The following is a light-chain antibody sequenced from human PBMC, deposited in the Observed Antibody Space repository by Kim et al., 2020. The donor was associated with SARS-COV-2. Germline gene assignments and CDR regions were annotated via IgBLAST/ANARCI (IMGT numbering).Light chain of an antibody. CDR3: SAWDSSLNAWV. V-gene: IGLV10-54*04. J-gene: IGLJ3*02. Sequence: QAGLTQPPSVSKGLRQTATLTCTGNNNNVGNQGAAWLQQHQSHPPKLLSYRNNNRPSGISERFSASRSGDTASLTITGLQPEDETDYYCSAWDSSLNAWVFGGGTQLTVL. CDR1: NNNVGNQG. CDR2: RNN.